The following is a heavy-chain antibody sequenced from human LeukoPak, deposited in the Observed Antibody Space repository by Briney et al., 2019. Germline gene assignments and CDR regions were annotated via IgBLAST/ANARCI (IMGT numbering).Heavy chain of an antibody. CDR3: ARSPGGVIVHFDY. D-gene: IGHD3-16*02. J-gene: IGHJ4*02. CDR2: VYINGNT. CDR1: GGSISSYY. Sequence: SETLSLTCTVSGGSISSYYWSWIRQPPGKGLEWIGRVYINGNTNYNPSLKSRVSILLNPSKNQFSLNLSSATAADTAVYYCARSPGGVIVHFDYWGQGTLVTVSS. V-gene: IGHV4-4*08.